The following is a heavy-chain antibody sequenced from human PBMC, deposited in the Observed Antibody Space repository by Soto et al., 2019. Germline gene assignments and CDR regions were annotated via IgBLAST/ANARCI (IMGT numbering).Heavy chain of an antibody. CDR3: ATHSGYYYDGTDV. V-gene: IGHV1-58*01. Sequence: SVKVSCKASAFTFSGSSVQWVRQARGQTLEWMGWVALGSGNTNYAPKFLGRLTLTRDMSTSTAYMELNSLRSEDTAVYYCATHSGYYYDGTDVWGQGTTVTVSS. D-gene: IGHD3-22*01. CDR1: AFTFSGSS. CDR2: VALGSGNT. J-gene: IGHJ6*02.